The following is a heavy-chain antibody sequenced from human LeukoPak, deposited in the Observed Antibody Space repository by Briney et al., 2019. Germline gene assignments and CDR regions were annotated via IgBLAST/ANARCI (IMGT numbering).Heavy chain of an antibody. Sequence: GGSLRLSCAVSGFTFSSYWMSWVRQAPGKGLEWVANMKPDGSEKYYVDSVKGRFTISRDSSKNSLYLQINSLRAEDTAVYYCARDPRQSHLVYTTGDYWGQGTLVTVSS. CDR3: ARDPRQSHLVYTTGDY. V-gene: IGHV3-7*01. CDR2: MKPDGSEK. J-gene: IGHJ4*02. CDR1: GFTFSSYW. D-gene: IGHD2-2*02.